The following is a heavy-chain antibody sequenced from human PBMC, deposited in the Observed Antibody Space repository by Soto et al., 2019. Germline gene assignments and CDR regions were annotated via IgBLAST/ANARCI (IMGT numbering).Heavy chain of an antibody. J-gene: IGHJ4*02. CDR1: GYTFTNYW. V-gene: IGHV5-10-1*01. CDR2: IDPSDSYT. D-gene: IGHD6-13*01. Sequence: GESLKISCKGSGYTFTNYWITWLRQMPGRGLECMGRIDPSDSYTNYSPSFQGHVTISADKSISTAYLQWSSLKASDTAIYYCARHRIAATGLDYWGQGTLVTVSS. CDR3: ARHRIAATGLDY.